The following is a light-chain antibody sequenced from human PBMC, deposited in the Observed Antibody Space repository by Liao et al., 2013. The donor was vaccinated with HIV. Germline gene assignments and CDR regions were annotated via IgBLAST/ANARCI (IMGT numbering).Light chain of an antibody. V-gene: IGLV3-1*01. Sequence: SYELTQPPSVSVSPGQTASITCSGDKLGDKYACWYQQKPGQSPVLVIYQDSKRPSGIPGRFSGSNSGFTATLSISRVEAGDEADYYCQVWDSSSDHPGVFGTGTKVTVL. J-gene: IGLJ1*01. CDR3: QVWDSSSDHPGV. CDR2: QDS. CDR1: KLGDKY.